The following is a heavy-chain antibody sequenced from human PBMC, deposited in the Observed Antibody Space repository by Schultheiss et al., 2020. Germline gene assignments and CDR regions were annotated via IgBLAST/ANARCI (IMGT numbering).Heavy chain of an antibody. J-gene: IGHJ3*02. CDR1: GGSITNTSYY. D-gene: IGHD2-21*01. CDR3: ASPARQYCGTISCFWAFDI. V-gene: IGHV4-39*07. Sequence: SETLSLTCTVSGGSITNTSYYWGWLRQSPGKGLEWIGFINYDGRTKSTPPLKSRVTLSIDTSKNQFSLQLTSVTAADTAVYYCASPARQYCGTISCFWAFDIWGQGTTVTVSS. CDR2: INYDGRT.